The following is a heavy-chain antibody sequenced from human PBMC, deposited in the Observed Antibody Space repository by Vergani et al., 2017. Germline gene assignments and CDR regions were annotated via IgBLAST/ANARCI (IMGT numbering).Heavy chain of an antibody. J-gene: IGHJ3*02. D-gene: IGHD3-3*01. CDR1: GYSISSGYY. Sequence: QVQLQESGPGLVKPSETLSLTCAVSGYSISSGYYWGWIRQPPGKGLEWIGSIYHSGSTYYNPSLKSRVTISVDTSKNQFSLKLSSVTAADTAVYYCARLPDFWSGYYTGSDAFDIWGQGTMVTVSS. CDR3: ARLPDFWSGYYTGSDAFDI. CDR2: IYHSGST. V-gene: IGHV4-38-2*01.